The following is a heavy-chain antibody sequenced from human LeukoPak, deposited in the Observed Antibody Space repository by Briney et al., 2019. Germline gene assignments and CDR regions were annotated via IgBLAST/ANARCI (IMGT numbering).Heavy chain of an antibody. CDR2: IKQDGSAK. CDR3: ATGEGH. D-gene: IGHD2-21*01. V-gene: IGHV3-7*01. J-gene: IGHJ4*02. Sequence: GGSLRLSCSATGFIFSSDWMKWVRQAPGKGLEWVATIKQDGSAKHYGDSVTGRFTISRDNAKNTLYLEMNTLRAEDTAVYYCATGEGHWGQGTLVTVSS. CDR1: GFIFSSDW.